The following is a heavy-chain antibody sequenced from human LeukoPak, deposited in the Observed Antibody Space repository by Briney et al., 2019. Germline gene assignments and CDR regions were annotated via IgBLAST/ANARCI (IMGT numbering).Heavy chain of an antibody. CDR2: IYYSGST. Sequence: KPSETLSLTCAVYGVSFSGYYWSWIRQPPGKGLEWIGYIYYSGSTYYNPSLKSRVTISVDTSKNQFSLKLSSVTAADTAVYYCARGRVGDWFDPWGQGTLVTVSS. CDR1: GVSFSGYY. D-gene: IGHD2-15*01. J-gene: IGHJ5*02. V-gene: IGHV4-30-4*08. CDR3: ARGRVGDWFDP.